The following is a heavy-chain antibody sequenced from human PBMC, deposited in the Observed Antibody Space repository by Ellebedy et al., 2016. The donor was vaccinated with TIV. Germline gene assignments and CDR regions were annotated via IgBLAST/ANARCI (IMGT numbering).Heavy chain of an antibody. CDR1: GYTFSSYG. CDR3: ARLVEGLALYYFDY. D-gene: IGHD3-3*02. J-gene: IGHJ4*02. Sequence: AASVKVSCKASGYTFSSYGISWVRQAPGQGLEWMGRINTYSGDPNYAQNLQGRVTMPTDTSTSTAYMELRSLGSDDTAVYYCARLVEGLALYYFDYWGQGTLVTVSS. CDR2: INTYSGDP. V-gene: IGHV1-18*01.